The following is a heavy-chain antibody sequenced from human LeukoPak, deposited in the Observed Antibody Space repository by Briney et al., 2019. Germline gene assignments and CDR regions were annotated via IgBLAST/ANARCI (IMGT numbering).Heavy chain of an antibody. Sequence: SVKVSCKASGGTFSSYAISWVRQDPGQGLEWRGGIIPIFGTANYAQKFQGRVTITTDESTSTAYMELSSLRSEDTAVYYCARATLLAIFGVVTLDYWGQGTLVTVSS. CDR3: ARATLLAIFGVVTLDY. J-gene: IGHJ4*02. CDR2: IIPIFGTA. CDR1: GGTFSSYA. V-gene: IGHV1-69*05. D-gene: IGHD3-3*01.